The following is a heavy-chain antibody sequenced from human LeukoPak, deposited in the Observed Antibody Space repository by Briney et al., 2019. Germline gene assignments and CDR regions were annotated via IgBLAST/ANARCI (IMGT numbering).Heavy chain of an antibody. CDR1: GFTFSSYS. CDR3: ARDRYGGFDY. J-gene: IGHJ4*02. Sequence: GGSLRLSCTASGFTFSSYSMNWVRQAPGKGLEWVSSISSSSVYIHYADSVKGRFTISRDNANNSLYLQMNSLRAEDTAVYYCARDRYGGFDYWGQGTLVTVSS. V-gene: IGHV3-21*06. CDR2: ISSSSVYI. D-gene: IGHD4-17*01.